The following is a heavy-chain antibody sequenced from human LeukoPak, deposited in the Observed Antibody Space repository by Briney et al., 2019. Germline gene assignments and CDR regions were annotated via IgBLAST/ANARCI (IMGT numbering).Heavy chain of an antibody. J-gene: IGHJ4*02. D-gene: IGHD3-3*01. Sequence: EASVTVSCKASGGTFSSYAISWVRQAPGQGLEWMGRIIPILGIANYAQKFQGRVTITADKSTSTAYMELSSLRSEDTAVYYCARDPPGPHDFWSGYFDYWGQGTLVTVSS. CDR3: ARDPPGPHDFWSGYFDY. CDR1: GGTFSSYA. CDR2: IIPILGIA. V-gene: IGHV1-69*04.